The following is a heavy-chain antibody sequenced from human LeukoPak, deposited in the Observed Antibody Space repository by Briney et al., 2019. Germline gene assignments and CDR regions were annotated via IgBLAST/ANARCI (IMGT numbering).Heavy chain of an antibody. CDR3: TGQTTAPPSSSYFDL. Sequence: SETLSLTCTVSGGSISSSSCYWLWLRQPPGKGLEWSECIYYSGTTYYSASLNSRVTIYVRTTKCEFSLKLSSVTAADTAVVYGTGQTTAPPSSSYFDLWGRGTLVTVSS. V-gene: IGHV4-39*01. J-gene: IGHJ2*01. CDR2: IYYSGTT. CDR1: GGSISSSSCY. D-gene: IGHD2-2*01.